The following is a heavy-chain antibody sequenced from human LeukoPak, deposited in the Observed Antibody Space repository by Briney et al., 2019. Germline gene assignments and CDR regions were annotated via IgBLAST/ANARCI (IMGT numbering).Heavy chain of an antibody. CDR1: GGSFSDYY. D-gene: IGHD2-15*01. CDR3: GRGRSYCRGGSCYSWVDY. CDR2: INHSVRT. J-gene: IGHJ4*02. V-gene: IGHV4-34*01. Sequence: SETLSLTCAVYGGSFSDYYWTWIRQPPGKGLEWIGEINHSVRTNYNPSLKSRVTISIDTSKNQFSLKLSSVTAEATAVYYCGRGRSYCRGGSCYSWVDYWGQGTLVTVFS.